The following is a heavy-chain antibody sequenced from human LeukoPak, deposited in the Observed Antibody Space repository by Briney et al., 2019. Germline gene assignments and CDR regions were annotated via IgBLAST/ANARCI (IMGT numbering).Heavy chain of an antibody. CDR2: IKQDGSEK. J-gene: IGHJ4*02. CDR1: GFTFSSYW. CDR3: ARGGAARPDY. Sequence: GGSLRLSCAASGFTFSSYWMSWVRQAPGKGLEWVANIKQDGSEKYYVDSVKGRFTISRDNAKNSLYLQINSLRVEDTSVYYCARGGAARPDYWGQGTLVTVSS. V-gene: IGHV3-7*01. D-gene: IGHD6-6*01.